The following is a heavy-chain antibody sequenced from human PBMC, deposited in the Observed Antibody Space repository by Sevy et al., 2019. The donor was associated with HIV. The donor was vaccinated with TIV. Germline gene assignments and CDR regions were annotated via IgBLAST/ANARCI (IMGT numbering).Heavy chain of an antibody. CDR1: GYSISSDYY. V-gene: IGHV4-38-2*01. J-gene: IGHJ4*02. CDR3: ARAIGTQVAGLYYFDY. Sequence: SETLSLTCAVSGYSISSDYYWGWIRQPPGKGLEWIGSIYHSGYSYYNTSLKSRVTISVDTSKNPFSLKLSSVTAADTAVYYCARAIGTQVAGLYYFDYWGQGTLVTVSS. D-gene: IGHD6-19*01. CDR2: IYHSGYS.